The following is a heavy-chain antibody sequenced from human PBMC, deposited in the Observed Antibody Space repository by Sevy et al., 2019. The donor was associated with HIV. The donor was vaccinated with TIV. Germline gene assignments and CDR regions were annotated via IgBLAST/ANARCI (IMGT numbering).Heavy chain of an antibody. D-gene: IGHD6-19*01. CDR2: ISAYTGST. CDR3: AGDSDSSGWYEVDC. V-gene: IGHV1-18*01. Sequence: ASVKVSCKASGYTFTSYGISWVRQAPGQGLEWMGWISAYTGSTHYAQKLQGRVTMTTDTSTSTAYMELRSLRSDDTALYYCAGDSDSSGWYEVDCWGRGTLVTVSS. CDR1: GYTFTSYG. J-gene: IGHJ4*02.